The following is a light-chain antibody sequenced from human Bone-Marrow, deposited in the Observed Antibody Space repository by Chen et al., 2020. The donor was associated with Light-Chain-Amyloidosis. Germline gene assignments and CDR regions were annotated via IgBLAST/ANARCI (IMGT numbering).Light chain of an antibody. J-gene: IGLJ3*02. CDR2: DDS. Sequence: SYVLTQPSSVSVAPGQTATIACGGNNIGSTSVHWYQQTPGQAPLLVVYDDSDRPSGIPERSAGSTSGNTAYQTIRRGEAGDEADDYCQVWYRRSARPVFGGGTKLTVL. CDR1: NIGSTS. CDR3: QVWYRRSARPV. V-gene: IGLV3-21*02.